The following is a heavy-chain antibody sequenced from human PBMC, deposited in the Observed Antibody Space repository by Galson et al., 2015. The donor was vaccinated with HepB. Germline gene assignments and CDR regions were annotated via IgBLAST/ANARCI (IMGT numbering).Heavy chain of an antibody. Sequence: ETLSLTCAVYGGSFSGYYWNWIRQSPGEGLEWIGEVNHSGSPNYNPSLRSRVTMSIDTSKTQLSLKLTSVTAADTSAYYCARGVLRNFGKAWYLDLWGRGTLVTVSS. J-gene: IGHJ2*01. CDR2: VNHSGSP. CDR1: GGSFSGYY. D-gene: IGHD3-9*01. CDR3: ARGVLRNFGKAWYLDL. V-gene: IGHV4-34*01.